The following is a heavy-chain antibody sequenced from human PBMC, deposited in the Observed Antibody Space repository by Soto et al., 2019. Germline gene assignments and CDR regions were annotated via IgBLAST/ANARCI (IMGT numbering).Heavy chain of an antibody. J-gene: IGHJ4*02. CDR1: GFTFSNNW. CDR2: MSSDGSTT. Sequence: EVQLVESGGGLVQPGGSLRLSCADAGFTFSNNWMNWVRRAPGKGLEWVSRMSSDGSTTNYADSVKGRFTISRDNAKNTLYLQMNSLSVEDTAVYYCARGPRGWYGFDYWGQGTLVTVSS. CDR3: ARGPRGWYGFDY. V-gene: IGHV3-74*01. D-gene: IGHD6-19*01.